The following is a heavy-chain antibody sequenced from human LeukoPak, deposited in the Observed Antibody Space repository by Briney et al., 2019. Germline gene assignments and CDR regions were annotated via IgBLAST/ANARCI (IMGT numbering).Heavy chain of an antibody. CDR1: GGSISSYY. D-gene: IGHD3-3*01. CDR2: IYYSGST. Sequence: SETLSLTCTVSGGSISSYYWSWIRQPPGKGLEWIGYIYYSGSTNYNPSLKSRVTISVDTSKNQFSLKLSSVTAADTAVYHCATLREWLPFDYWGQGTLVTVSS. J-gene: IGHJ4*02. CDR3: ATLREWLPFDY. V-gene: IGHV4-59*08.